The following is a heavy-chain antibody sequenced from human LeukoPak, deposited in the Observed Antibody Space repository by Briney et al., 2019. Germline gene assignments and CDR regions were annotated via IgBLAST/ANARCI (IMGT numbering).Heavy chain of an antibody. CDR1: GFTFSSYA. J-gene: IGHJ4*02. Sequence: PGGSLRLSCGASGFTFSSYAMAWVRQAPGKGLEWVSAIRGTGSSTYYADSVKGRFTISRDNSKNTLYLQMNSLRAEDTAVYYCAKDLYYYDSSGYYYEGGYFDYWGQGTLVTVSS. CDR2: IRGTGSST. CDR3: AKDLYYYDSSGYYYEGGYFDY. V-gene: IGHV3-23*01. D-gene: IGHD3-22*01.